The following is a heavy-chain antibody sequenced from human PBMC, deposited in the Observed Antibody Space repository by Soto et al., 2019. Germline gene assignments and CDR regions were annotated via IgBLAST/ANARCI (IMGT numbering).Heavy chain of an antibody. V-gene: IGHV1-18*01. CDR2: VRGDNGHT. Sequence: QVQLVQSGAEVKKPGASVKVSCKASGYTLTTHGIRWVRQVPGQGLEWMGWVRGDNGHTNYAQSLQGRVTMTTDTSTNTAYMELRSLRSDDTAVYYCARDLGYCRSGTCYREWFDPWGQGTLVTVSS. D-gene: IGHD2-15*01. J-gene: IGHJ5*02. CDR3: ARDLGYCRSGTCYREWFDP. CDR1: GYTLTTHG.